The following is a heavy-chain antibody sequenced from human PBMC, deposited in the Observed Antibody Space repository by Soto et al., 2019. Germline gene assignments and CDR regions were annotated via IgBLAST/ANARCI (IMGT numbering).Heavy chain of an antibody. J-gene: IGHJ5*02. Sequence: GGSLRLSCAASGFTFSSYAMSWVRQAPGKGLEWVANIKQDGSEKYYVDSVKGRFTISRDNAKNSLYLQMNSLRAEDTAVYYCARDGRRHCWFDPWGQGTLVTGSS. CDR1: GFTFSSYA. CDR3: ARDGRRHCWFDP. CDR2: IKQDGSEK. V-gene: IGHV3-7*01.